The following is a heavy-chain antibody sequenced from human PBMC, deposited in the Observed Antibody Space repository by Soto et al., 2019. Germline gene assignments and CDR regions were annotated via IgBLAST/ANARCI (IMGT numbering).Heavy chain of an antibody. CDR2: ISDSGGNA. CDR1: GFTFSSYA. CDR3: AKDLLYGQWLAGGY. J-gene: IGHJ4*02. Sequence: PGGSLRLSCAASGFTFSSYAMSWVRQAPGKGLEWVSSISDSGGNADYADFVKGRFIISRDNSKNTLYLQMSSLGVEDTAVYYCAKDLLYGQWLAGGYWGQGTLVTVSS. D-gene: IGHD6-19*01. V-gene: IGHV3-23*01.